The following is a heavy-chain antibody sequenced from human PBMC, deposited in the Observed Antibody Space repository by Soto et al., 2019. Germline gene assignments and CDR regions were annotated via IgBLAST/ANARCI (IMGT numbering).Heavy chain of an antibody. CDR3: ATGGGDYYFHY. D-gene: IGHD3-16*01. CDR2: IYYTGST. J-gene: IGHJ4*01. CDR1: GISMNTYY. Sequence: SETLSLTCTVSGISMNTYYWTWIRQSPGKGLEWIGYIYYTGSTNYNPSLKSRVTMSLDKSKNQFSLNLYSVTAADTAVYYCATGGGDYYFHYSAPGLPVTVSS. V-gene: IGHV4-59*01.